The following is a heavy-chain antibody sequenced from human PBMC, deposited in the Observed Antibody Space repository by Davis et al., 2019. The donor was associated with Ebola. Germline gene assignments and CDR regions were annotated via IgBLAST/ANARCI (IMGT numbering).Heavy chain of an antibody. D-gene: IGHD3-22*01. V-gene: IGHV3-30*18. J-gene: IGHJ6*02. CDR3: AKERRPAYYYDSSGYYGMDV. CDR1: GFTFSSYG. Sequence: GESLKISCAASGFTFSSYGMHWVRQAPSKGLEWVAVISYDGSNKYYADSVKGRFTISRDNSKNTLYLQMNSLRAEDTAVYYCAKERRPAYYYDSSGYYGMDVWGQGTTVTVSS. CDR2: ISYDGSNK.